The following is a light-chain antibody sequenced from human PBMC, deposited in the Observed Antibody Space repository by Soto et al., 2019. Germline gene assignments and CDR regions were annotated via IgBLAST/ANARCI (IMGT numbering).Light chain of an antibody. J-gene: IGKJ4*01. Sequence: DIQMTQSPSSLSASVGDRVTITCRASRSISNYLNWYQHKPGKAPKLLIYAASRLHSGVPSRFSGSGSGTDFLLTSTTLPPEVVATYSRQQSFSTPTFGRGTKVEIK. V-gene: IGKV1-39*01. CDR1: RSISNY. CDR3: QQSFSTPT. CDR2: AAS.